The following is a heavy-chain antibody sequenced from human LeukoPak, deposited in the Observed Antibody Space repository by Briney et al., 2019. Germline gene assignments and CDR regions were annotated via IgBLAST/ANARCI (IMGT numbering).Heavy chain of an antibody. CDR2: IYYGGST. D-gene: IGHD2-2*01. Sequence: SETLSLTCTVSGGSISSYYWSWIRQPPGKGLEWIGYIYYGGSTNYNPSLKSRVTISVDTSKNQFSLKLSSVTAADTAVYYCARVLRPEYQLLYAFDIWGQGTMVTVSS. CDR1: GGSISSYY. V-gene: IGHV4-59*01. J-gene: IGHJ3*02. CDR3: ARVLRPEYQLLYAFDI.